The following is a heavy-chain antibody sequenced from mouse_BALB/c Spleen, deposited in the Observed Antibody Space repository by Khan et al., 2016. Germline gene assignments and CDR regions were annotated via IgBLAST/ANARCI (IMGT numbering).Heavy chain of an antibody. V-gene: IGHV3-2*02. CDR1: GYSITSDYA. CDR3: ARYLSTRYFDV. CDR2: ISYSGST. Sequence: EVQLQESGPGLVKPSQSLSLTCTVTGYSITSDYAWNWIRQFPGNKLEWMGYISYSGSTSYNPSLKSRISITRDTSKNQFFLQLTSVTTEDTATYYGARYLSTRYFDVWGAGTTVTVSS. J-gene: IGHJ1*01.